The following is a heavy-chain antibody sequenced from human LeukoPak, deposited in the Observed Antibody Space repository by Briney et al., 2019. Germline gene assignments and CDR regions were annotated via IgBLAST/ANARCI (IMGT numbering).Heavy chain of an antibody. CDR1: GGSISSYY. D-gene: IGHD1-26*01. Sequence: SETLSLTCTVSGGSISSYYWSWIRQPAGKGLEWSGRIYTSGSTNYNPSLKSRVTMSVDTSKNQFSLKLSSVTAADTAVYYCARDGVGAYLIDAFDIWGQGTMVTVSS. J-gene: IGHJ3*02. CDR2: IYTSGST. V-gene: IGHV4-4*07. CDR3: ARDGVGAYLIDAFDI.